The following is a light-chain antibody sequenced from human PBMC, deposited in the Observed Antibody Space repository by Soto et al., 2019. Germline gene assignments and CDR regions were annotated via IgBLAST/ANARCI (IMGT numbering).Light chain of an antibody. Sequence: ESVYPHGRRTLSLYPGERATLSCRASQSVSNNYLAWYQQKPGQAPRLLIYGASNRATGIPDRFSGSGSGTDFTLTISRLEPEDYAVYYCQQYGRTFGQGTKVDIK. V-gene: IGKV3-20*01. J-gene: IGKJ1*01. CDR1: QSVSNNY. CDR2: GAS. CDR3: QQYGRT.